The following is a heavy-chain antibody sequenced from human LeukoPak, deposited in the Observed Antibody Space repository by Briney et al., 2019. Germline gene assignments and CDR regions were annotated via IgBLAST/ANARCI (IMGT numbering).Heavy chain of an antibody. CDR3: TTDPAYYYDSSGYYMRDYFDY. CDR1: GYPFKKAW. CDR2: IKSKTDGGTT. J-gene: IGHJ4*02. Sequence: PGGPLRLSCRPSGYPFKKAWMSGLPQAPGKGGEWVGCIKSKTDGGTTDYAAPVKGRFTISRDDSKNTLYLQMNSLKTEDTAVYYCTTDPAYYYDSSGYYMRDYFDYWGQGTLVTVSS. D-gene: IGHD3-22*01. V-gene: IGHV3-15*07.